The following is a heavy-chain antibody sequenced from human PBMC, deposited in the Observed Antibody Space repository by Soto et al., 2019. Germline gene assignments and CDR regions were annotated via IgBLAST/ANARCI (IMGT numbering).Heavy chain of an antibody. V-gene: IGHV1-3*04. CDR2: IVISNGSP. J-gene: IGHJ4*02. CDR1: GYAFTSHT. CDR3: AGAPEDGAAGAY. Sequence: QVPLVQSGAEVKEPGASVRVSCKASGYAFTSHTIHWARQAPGQGLEWMGWIVISNGSPRYAPQFQGRVTFGRDTYATTAYMELSSLTSEDTAVYYCAGAPEDGAAGAYWGQGTPVVVSS. D-gene: IGHD1-26*01.